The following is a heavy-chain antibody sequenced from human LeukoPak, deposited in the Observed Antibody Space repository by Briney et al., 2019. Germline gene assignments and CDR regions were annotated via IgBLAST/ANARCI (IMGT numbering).Heavy chain of an antibody. CDR1: GFTFSSSA. V-gene: IGHV3-23*01. D-gene: IGHD3-22*01. CDR2: ISGSGSGSST. Sequence: GGSLRLSCAASGFTFSSSAMSWVRQAPGKGLEWVSTISGSGSGSSTYYADSVKGRFTISRDNSKNTLYLQMNSLRAEDTAVYYCAKVWYYYDSSGYYGDYWGQGTLVTVSS. CDR3: AKVWYYYDSSGYYGDY. J-gene: IGHJ4*02.